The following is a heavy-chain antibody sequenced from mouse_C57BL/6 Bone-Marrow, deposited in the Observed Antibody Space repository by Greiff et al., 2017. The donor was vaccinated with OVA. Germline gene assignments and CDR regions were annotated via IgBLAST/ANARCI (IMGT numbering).Heavy chain of an antibody. V-gene: IGHV1-63*01. CDR2: IYPGGGYT. D-gene: IGHD1-1*01. Sequence: QVQLQQSGAELVRPGTSVKMSCKASGYTFTNYCIGWAKQRPGHGLEWIGDIYPGGGYTNYNEKFKGKATLTADKSSSTAYMQFSSLTSEDSAIYYCARRNYGSSYYFDYWGQGTTLTVSS. CDR1: GYTFTNYC. J-gene: IGHJ2*01. CDR3: ARRNYGSSYYFDY.